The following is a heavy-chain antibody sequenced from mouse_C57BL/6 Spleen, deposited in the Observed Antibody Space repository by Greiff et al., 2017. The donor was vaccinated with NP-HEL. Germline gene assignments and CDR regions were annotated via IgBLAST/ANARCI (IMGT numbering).Heavy chain of an antibody. CDR3: ARSSYYYGREAYAMDY. CDR1: GYSITSDY. D-gene: IGHD1-1*01. Sequence: EVQGVESGPGLAKPSQTLSLTCSVTGYSITSDYWNWIRKFPGNKLEYMGYISYSGSTYYNPSLKSRISITRDTSKNQYYLQLNSVTTEDTATYYCARSSYYYGREAYAMDYWGQGTSVTVSS. V-gene: IGHV3-8*01. CDR2: ISYSGST. J-gene: IGHJ4*01.